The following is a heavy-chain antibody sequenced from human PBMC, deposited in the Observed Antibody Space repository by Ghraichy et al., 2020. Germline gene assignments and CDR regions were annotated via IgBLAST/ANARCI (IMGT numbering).Heavy chain of an antibody. CDR1: RGSISRGGYY. CDR2: IYDSGST. V-gene: IGHV4-31*03. CDR3: ATHYDSWSGYYGSYYGVDV. D-gene: IGHD3-3*01. J-gene: IGHJ6*02. Sequence: SETLSLTCTVSRGSISRGGYYWTWIRQVPRKGLEWIGHIYDSGSTDYNPSLKSRVSISSDTSKNQFSLRLTSVTAADTALYYCATHYDSWSGYYGSYYGVDVWGQGTTVTVSS.